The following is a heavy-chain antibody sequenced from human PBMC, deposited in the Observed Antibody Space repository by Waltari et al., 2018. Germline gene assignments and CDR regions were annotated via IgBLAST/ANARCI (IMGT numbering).Heavy chain of an antibody. D-gene: IGHD1-26*01. V-gene: IGHV4-4*07. J-gene: IGHJ6*03. CDR2: FAASAST. Sequence: QVQLQESGPGLVKPSETLSLTCTVSGGSISSYYWSWIRQPAGKGLEWIGRFAASASTNYNPALKSLVTMSVDTSKNQFSLKLSSVTAADTAVYYCARDVNSGSYAHYYYYYMDVWGKGTTVTVPS. CDR1: GGSISSYY. CDR3: ARDVNSGSYAHYYYYYMDV.